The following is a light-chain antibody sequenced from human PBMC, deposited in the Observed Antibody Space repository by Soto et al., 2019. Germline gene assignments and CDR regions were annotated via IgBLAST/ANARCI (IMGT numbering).Light chain of an antibody. J-gene: IGKJ5*01. Sequence: EVVMTQSPATLSVSLGDRATLSFMASQSVRSNLAWYQQKPGQAPRLLIYGASNRVSRIPATFSVSGSGTEFSLTISRLQSEDSAIYSCQQYNNWPAITFGQRTRLEI. CDR2: GAS. V-gene: IGKV3D-15*01. CDR3: QQYNNWPAIT. CDR1: QSVRSN.